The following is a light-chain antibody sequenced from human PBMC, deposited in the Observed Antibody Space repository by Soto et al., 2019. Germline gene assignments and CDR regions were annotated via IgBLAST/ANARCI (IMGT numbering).Light chain of an antibody. Sequence: QSVLTQPPSVSGAPGQRVTISCTGSSSNIGAGYDVHWYQQLLGTAPKLLIYGNSNRPSGVPDRFSGSKSGTSASLAITGLQAADEADYYCQSYDSSLSGVVFGGGTKLTVL. CDR1: SSNIGAGYD. J-gene: IGLJ2*01. CDR3: QSYDSSLSGVV. V-gene: IGLV1-40*01. CDR2: GNS.